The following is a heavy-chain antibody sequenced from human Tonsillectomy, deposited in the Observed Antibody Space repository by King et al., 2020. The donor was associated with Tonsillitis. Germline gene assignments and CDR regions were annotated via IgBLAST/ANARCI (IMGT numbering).Heavy chain of an antibody. CDR2: INTNSGGT. J-gene: IGHJ6*02. V-gene: IGHV1-2*02. CDR3: AREAFADYYYYGMDV. CDR1: GYTFTGYY. Sequence: VQLVESGAAVKKPGASMKVSCKASGYTFTGYYIHWVRQAPGQGLEWMGWINTNSGGTNYAQKFQGRVTMTRDTSINTAYMELSRLTSDDTAVYYCAREAFADYYYYGMDVWGQGTTVTVSS. D-gene: IGHD3-16*01.